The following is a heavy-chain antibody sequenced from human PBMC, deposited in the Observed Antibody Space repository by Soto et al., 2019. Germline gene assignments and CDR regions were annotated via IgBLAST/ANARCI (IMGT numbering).Heavy chain of an antibody. CDR2: IIPIFGTA. D-gene: IGHD5-12*01. J-gene: IGHJ2*01. CDR1: GFTFSSYA. Sequence: VQLVESGGGLVKPGGSLRLSCAASGFTFSSYAISWVRQAPGQGLEWMGGIIPIFGTANYAQKFQGRVTITADESTSTAYMELSSLRSEDTAVYYCARAPDGYNWDWYFDLWGRGTLVTVSS. V-gene: IGHV1-69*01. CDR3: ARAPDGYNWDWYFDL.